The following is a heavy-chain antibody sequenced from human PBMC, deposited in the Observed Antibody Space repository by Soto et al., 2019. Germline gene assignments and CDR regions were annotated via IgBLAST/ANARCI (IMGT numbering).Heavy chain of an antibody. D-gene: IGHD1-26*01. CDR3: AHRPIVGAAI. V-gene: IGHV4-4*02. CDR1: GGSISNSNW. J-gene: IGHJ4*02. Sequence: QVQLQESGPGLVKPSGTLSLTCGVFGGSISNSNWWTWVRQPPGKGLEWIGEIYHSVSTNNNSSLMGRVTISLDKVNNQFSLKLTSVTAADTAVYYCAHRPIVGAAIWGQGTLVTVSS. CDR2: IYHSVST.